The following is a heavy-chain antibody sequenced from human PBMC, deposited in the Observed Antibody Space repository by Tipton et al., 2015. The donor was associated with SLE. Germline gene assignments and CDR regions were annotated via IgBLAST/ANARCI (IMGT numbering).Heavy chain of an antibody. CDR1: GGSISSHS. V-gene: IGHV4-59*11. Sequence: TLSLTCTASGGSISSHSWSWIRQPPGKGLEWIGYVYYSGGTNYSPSLRSRVSISLDTSKNQFSLKLTSVTAADTAVYYCARVDSTVTTGLDYWGQGILVTVSS. CDR3: ARVDSTVTTGLDY. J-gene: IGHJ4*02. CDR2: VYYSGGT. D-gene: IGHD4-17*01.